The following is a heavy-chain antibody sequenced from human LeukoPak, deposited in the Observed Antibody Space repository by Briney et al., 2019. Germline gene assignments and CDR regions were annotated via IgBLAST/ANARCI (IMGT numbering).Heavy chain of an antibody. Sequence: GGSLRLSCSASGFTFSTYWMAWVRQAPGKGLEWVADIKQDGSEKYYVDSVKGRFTISRDNAKNSLYLQMNSLRAEDTAVYYCARSVAGFDYWGQGTLVTVSS. J-gene: IGHJ4*02. CDR1: GFTFSTYW. CDR2: IKQDGSEK. CDR3: ARSVAGFDY. V-gene: IGHV3-7*01. D-gene: IGHD6-19*01.